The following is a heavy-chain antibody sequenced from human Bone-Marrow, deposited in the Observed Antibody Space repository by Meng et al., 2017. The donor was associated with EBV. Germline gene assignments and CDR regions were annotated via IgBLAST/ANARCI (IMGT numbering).Heavy chain of an antibody. D-gene: IGHD3-10*01. Sequence: EVQVKESGGGLVQPGXFLRLSCSASGITLSSYWVHWVRQVPGKGLVWVSRINRDGSVINYADSVKGRFTISRDNAKNIVYLQMNNLRTEDAAVYYCAKDCFGDEDSWGQGTLVTVSS. CDR2: INRDGSVI. J-gene: IGHJ4*02. CDR3: AKDCFGDEDS. CDR1: GITLSSYW. V-gene: IGHV3-74*01.